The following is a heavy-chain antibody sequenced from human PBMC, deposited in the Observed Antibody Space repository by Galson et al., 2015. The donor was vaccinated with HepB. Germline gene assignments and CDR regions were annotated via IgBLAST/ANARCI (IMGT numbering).Heavy chain of an antibody. D-gene: IGHD3-10*01. J-gene: IGHJ4*02. V-gene: IGHV3-23*01. CDR3: AIKTGDYYDY. CDR1: EFTFSGYA. Sequence: SLRLSCAASEFTFSGYAMTWVRQAPGKGLEWVSTISGSGASTYYTDSVKGRFTISRDKSKNTLQLQMNSLRAEDTAIYYCAIKTGDYYDYWGQGTLVTVSS. CDR2: ISGSGAST.